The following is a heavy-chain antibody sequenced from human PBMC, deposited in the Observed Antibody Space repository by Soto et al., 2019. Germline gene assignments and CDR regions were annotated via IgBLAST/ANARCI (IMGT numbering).Heavy chain of an antibody. V-gene: IGHV3-53*01. D-gene: IGHD3-22*01. CDR1: GFTVSSNY. CDR3: ARGADYYDSSGYYYYY. Sequence: PGGSLRLSCAASGFTVSSNYMSWVRQAPGKGLEWVSVIYSGGSTYYADSVKGRFTISRDNSKNTLYLQMNSLRAEDTAVYYCARGADYYDSSGYYYYYWGQGTLVTVSS. CDR2: IYSGGST. J-gene: IGHJ4*02.